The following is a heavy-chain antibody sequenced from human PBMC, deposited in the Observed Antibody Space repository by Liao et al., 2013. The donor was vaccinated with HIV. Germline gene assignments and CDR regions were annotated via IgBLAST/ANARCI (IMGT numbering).Heavy chain of an antibody. CDR2: VSLSVSP. CDR3: ARDREHVDDFWSGYPYYYYYMDV. CDR1: GVSLKNYY. Sequence: QVQLQQWGAGLLKPSETLSLTCAVYGVSLKNYYWSWIRQPPGKGLEWIGEVSLSVSPNYNPSLKSRLSISIDTSKNQFSLKLSSVTAADTAVYYCARDREHVDDFWSGYPYYYYYMDVWGKGTTVTVSS. J-gene: IGHJ6*03. D-gene: IGHD3-3*01. V-gene: IGHV4-34*01.